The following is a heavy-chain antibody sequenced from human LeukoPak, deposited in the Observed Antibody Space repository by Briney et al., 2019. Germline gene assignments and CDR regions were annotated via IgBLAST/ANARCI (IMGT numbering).Heavy chain of an antibody. Sequence: ASVKVSCKASGYTFTSYGISWVRQAPGQGLEWMGWISAYNGNTNYAQKLQGRVTMTTDTSTSTAYMELGSLRSDDTAVYYCASGAGALDSATPFDYWGQGTLVTVSS. CDR2: ISAYNGNT. V-gene: IGHV1-18*01. CDR1: GYTFTSYG. D-gene: IGHD5-18*01. CDR3: ASGAGALDSATPFDY. J-gene: IGHJ4*02.